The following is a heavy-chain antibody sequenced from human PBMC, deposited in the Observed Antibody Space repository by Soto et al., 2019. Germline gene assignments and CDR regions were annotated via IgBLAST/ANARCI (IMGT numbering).Heavy chain of an antibody. CDR2: ISYDGSEK. CDR3: ARKPETGTTVPFDY. J-gene: IGHJ4*02. D-gene: IGHD1-1*01. V-gene: IGHV3-30*03. Sequence: GGSLRLSCAASGFTFSSYGMHWVRQAPGKGLEWVAVISYDGSEKYHADSVKGRFTISRDNSKNTLYLQMNSLRAEDTAVYYCARKPETGTTVPFDYWGQGTLVTVSS. CDR1: GFTFSSYG.